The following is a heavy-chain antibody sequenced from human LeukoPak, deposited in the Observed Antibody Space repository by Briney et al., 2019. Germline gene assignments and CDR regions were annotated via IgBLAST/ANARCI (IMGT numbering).Heavy chain of an antibody. D-gene: IGHD6-13*01. CDR1: GYTFTGYY. CDR2: INPNSGGT. Sequence: ASVKVSCKASGYTFTGYYMHWVRQAPGQGLEWMGWINPNSGGTNYAQKFQGRVTMTRDTSISTAYMELSRLRSEDTAVYYCARSSIIAAAGPYYFDYWGQGTLVTVSS. J-gene: IGHJ4*02. V-gene: IGHV1-2*02. CDR3: ARSSIIAAAGPYYFDY.